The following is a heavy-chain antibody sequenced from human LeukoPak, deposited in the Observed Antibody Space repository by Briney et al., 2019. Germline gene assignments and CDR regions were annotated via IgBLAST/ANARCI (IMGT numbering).Heavy chain of an antibody. D-gene: IGHD5-18*01. J-gene: IGHJ3*02. CDR3: ASDVDTAMAHLDAFDI. CDR1: GYTFTGYY. V-gene: IGHV1-2*02. CDR2: INPNSGGT. Sequence: ASVKVSCKASGYTFTGYYMHWVRQAPGQGLEWMGWINPNSGGTNYAQKFQGRVTMTRDTSISTAYMELSRLRSDDTAVYYCASDVDTAMAHLDAFDIWGQGTMVTVSS.